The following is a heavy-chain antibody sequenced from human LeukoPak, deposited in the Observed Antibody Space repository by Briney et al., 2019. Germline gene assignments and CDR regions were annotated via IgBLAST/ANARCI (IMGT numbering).Heavy chain of an antibody. CDR1: GGSISSYY. D-gene: IGHD3-10*01. Sequence: SWETLSLTCTVSGGSISSYYWSWIRQPPGKGLEWIGYIYYSGSTNYNPSLKSRVTISVDTSKNQFSLKLSSVTAADTAVYYCARAGFRVGVRGVRSPYMDVWGKGTTVTISS. CDR2: IYYSGST. CDR3: ARAGFRVGVRGVRSPYMDV. J-gene: IGHJ6*03. V-gene: IGHV4-59*01.